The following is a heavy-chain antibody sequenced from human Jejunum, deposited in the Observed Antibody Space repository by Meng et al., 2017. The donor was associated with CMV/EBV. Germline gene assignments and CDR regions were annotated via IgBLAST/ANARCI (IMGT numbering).Heavy chain of an antibody. J-gene: IGHJ4*02. Sequence: LSCVASDFSFSNHPMHWVRQAPGEGLESVSAISPSGDYTYYSNSVKGRFTISRANSKNTLYLQMGGLRADDMAVYYCAREVKGDLDYWGQGTLVTVSS. CDR2: ISPSGDYT. CDR1: DFSFSNHP. D-gene: IGHD1-26*01. V-gene: IGHV3-64*01. CDR3: AREVKGDLDY.